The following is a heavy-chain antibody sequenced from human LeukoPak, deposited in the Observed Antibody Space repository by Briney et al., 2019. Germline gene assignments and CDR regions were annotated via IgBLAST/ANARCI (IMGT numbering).Heavy chain of an antibody. CDR3: AKDPPPGYCSGGSCYSDY. D-gene: IGHD2-15*01. CDR1: GFTFSSYG. V-gene: IGHV3-30*18. J-gene: IGHJ4*02. Sequence: GGSLRLSCAASGFTFSSYGMHWVRQAPGKGLEWVAVISYDGSNKYYADSVKGRFTISRDNSKNTLYLQMNSLRAEDTAVYYCAKDPPPGYCSGGSCYSDYWGQGTLVTVSS. CDR2: ISYDGSNK.